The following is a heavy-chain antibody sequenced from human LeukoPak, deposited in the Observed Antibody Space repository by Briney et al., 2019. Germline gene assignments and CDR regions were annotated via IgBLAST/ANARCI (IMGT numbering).Heavy chain of an antibody. J-gene: IGHJ6*03. CDR2: ISVSGGST. CDR3: AKDLVEMASDLRYYYMDV. D-gene: IGHD5-24*01. CDR1: GVTFSSYT. Sequence: GGSLRLSCAASGVTFSSYTMSWVRQAPGKGLGWVSAISVSGGSTYYADSVKGRFTISRDNSKNTLSLQMNSLRGEDTAVYYCAKDLVEMASDLRYYYMDVWGKGTTVTVSS. V-gene: IGHV3-23*01.